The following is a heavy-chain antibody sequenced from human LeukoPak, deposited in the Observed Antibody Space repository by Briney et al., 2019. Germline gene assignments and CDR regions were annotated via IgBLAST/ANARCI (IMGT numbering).Heavy chain of an antibody. V-gene: IGHV4-34*01. CDR3: ALDISNYYFRGMNV. D-gene: IGHD3-9*01. CDR1: SVSISGYY. CDR2: IDYSGST. Sequence: SETLSLTCAVYSVSISGYYWSWIRQSPGSGLEWIGQIDYSGSTNYNPSLKSRVTISVDTSKNQFSLKLNSVTAADTAVYFCALDISNYYFRGMNVWGQGTTVTVSS. J-gene: IGHJ6*02.